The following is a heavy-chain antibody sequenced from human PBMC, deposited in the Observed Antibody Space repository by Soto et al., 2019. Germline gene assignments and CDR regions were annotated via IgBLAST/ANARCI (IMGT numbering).Heavy chain of an antibody. CDR2: IDPSDSYT. CDR1: GYSFTSYW. CDR3: ARHYVAPPNYAILTGYYYEFDP. D-gene: IGHD3-9*01. Sequence: PGESLKISCKGSGYSFTSYWISWVRQMPGKGLEWMGRIDPSDSYTNYSPSFQGHVTISADKSISTAYLQWSSLKASDTAMYYCARHYVAPPNYAILTGYYYEFDPWGQGTLVTVSS. V-gene: IGHV5-10-1*01. J-gene: IGHJ5*02.